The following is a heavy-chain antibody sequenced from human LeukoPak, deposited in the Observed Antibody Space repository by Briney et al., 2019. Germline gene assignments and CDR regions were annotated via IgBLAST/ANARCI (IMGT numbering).Heavy chain of an antibody. J-gene: IGHJ5*02. Sequence: ASVKVSCKASGYTFTGYYMHWVRQAPGQGLEWMGWINPNSGGTNYAQKLQGRVTMTRDTSISTAYMELSRLRSDDTAVYYRARGYCSSTSCYDWFDPWGQGTLVTVSS. V-gene: IGHV1-2*02. CDR3: ARGYCSSTSCYDWFDP. CDR2: INPNSGGT. D-gene: IGHD2-2*01. CDR1: GYTFTGYY.